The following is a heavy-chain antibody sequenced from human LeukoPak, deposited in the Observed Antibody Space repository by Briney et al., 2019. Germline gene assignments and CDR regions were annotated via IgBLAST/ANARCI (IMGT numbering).Heavy chain of an antibody. D-gene: IGHD2-21*01. Sequence: GESLKISCKGSGYRFTSYWIGWVRQMPGKGREWMGIIYPGDSATSYSPSFQGQVTISADKSIRTAYLQWSSLKASATAMYYCAISAVIATLDYWGQGTMVTVSS. CDR3: AISAVIATLDY. CDR1: GYRFTSYW. CDR2: IYPGDSAT. V-gene: IGHV5-51*01. J-gene: IGHJ4*02.